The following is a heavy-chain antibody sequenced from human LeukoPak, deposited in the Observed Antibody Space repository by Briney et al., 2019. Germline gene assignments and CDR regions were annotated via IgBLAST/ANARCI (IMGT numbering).Heavy chain of an antibody. CDR1: GYTFTGYY. CDR2: MNPNSGNT. Sequence: ASVKVSCKASGYTFTGYYMHWVRQAPGQGLEWMGWMNPNSGNTVYAQKFQGRVTITRNTSISTAYMELSSLRSEDTAVYYCARVVIGVTPYYYYYYMDVWGKGTTVTVSS. V-gene: IGHV1-8*03. J-gene: IGHJ6*03. CDR3: ARVVIGVTPYYYYYYMDV. D-gene: IGHD4-23*01.